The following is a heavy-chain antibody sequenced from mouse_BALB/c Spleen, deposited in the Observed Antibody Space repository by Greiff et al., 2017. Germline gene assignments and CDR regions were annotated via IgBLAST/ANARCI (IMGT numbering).Heavy chain of an antibody. CDR3: ARASLLLRDYAMDY. CDR1: GFSLSRYN. J-gene: IGHJ4*01. CDR2: IWGGGST. V-gene: IGHV2-6-4*01. D-gene: IGHD1-1*01. Sequence: VQGVESGPGLVAPSQSLSITCTVSGFSLSRYNVHWVRQPPGKGLEWLGMIWGGGSTDYNSALKSRLSISKDNSKSQVFLKMNSLQTDDSAMYYCARASLLLRDYAMDYWGQGTSVTVSS.